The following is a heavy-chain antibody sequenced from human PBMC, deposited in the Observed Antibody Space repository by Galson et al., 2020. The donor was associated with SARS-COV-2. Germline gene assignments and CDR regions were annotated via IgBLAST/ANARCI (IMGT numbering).Heavy chain of an antibody. CDR2: TYYRSQWST. Sequence: SQTLSLTCAISGDSVSSNSAAWNWIRQSPPRGLEWLGRTYYRSQWSTDYAVSVKSRITINPDTSKNQFSLQLNSVTPEDTAICYCAGRVAGAGSLHIWGQGTRVIVSS. V-gene: IGHV6-1*01. CDR3: AGRVAGAGSLHI. D-gene: IGHD1-26*01. J-gene: IGHJ3*02. CDR1: GDSVSSNSAA.